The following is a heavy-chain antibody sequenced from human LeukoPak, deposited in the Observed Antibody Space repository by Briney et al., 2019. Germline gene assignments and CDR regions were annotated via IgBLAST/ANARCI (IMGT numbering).Heavy chain of an antibody. V-gene: IGHV1-8*01. Sequence: ASVTVSCKASGYTFTTHDINWVRQATGQGLEWLGWMSPNSGDTGYAQKFQGRVTMTSDSSISTAYMELSSLRSEDTAIYYCVRTPPNWGFDYWGQGTLVTVSS. D-gene: IGHD7-27*01. CDR3: VRTPPNWGFDY. J-gene: IGHJ4*02. CDR2: MSPNSGDT. CDR1: GYTFTTHD.